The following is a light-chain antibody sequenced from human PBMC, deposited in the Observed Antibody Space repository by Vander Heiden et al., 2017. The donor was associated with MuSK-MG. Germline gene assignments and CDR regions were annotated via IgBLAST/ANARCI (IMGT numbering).Light chain of an antibody. Sequence: EIVMTQSQATLSESPGERVTLSCRASQSVSSSLAWYQQKPGQAPRLLIYGTSTRATGIPPRFSGSGSGTEFTLTISILQSEDFAVYYCQRYAHWPRTFGQGTKVEIK. CDR1: QSVSSS. CDR2: GTS. V-gene: IGKV3-15*01. CDR3: QRYAHWPRT. J-gene: IGKJ1*01.